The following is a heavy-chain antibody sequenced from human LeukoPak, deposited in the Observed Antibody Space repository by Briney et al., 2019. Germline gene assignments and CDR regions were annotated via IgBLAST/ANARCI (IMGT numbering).Heavy chain of an antibody. CDR3: AKGASSGWYTPSDYFQH. V-gene: IGHV3-23*01. Sequence: GGSLRLSCAASGFTFSSYAMSWVRQAPGKGLEWVSAIGGSGGSTYYADSVKGRFTISRDNSKNTLYLQMNSLRAEDTAVYYCAKGASSGWYTPSDYFQHWGQGTLVTVSS. J-gene: IGHJ1*01. D-gene: IGHD6-19*01. CDR1: GFTFSSYA. CDR2: IGGSGGST.